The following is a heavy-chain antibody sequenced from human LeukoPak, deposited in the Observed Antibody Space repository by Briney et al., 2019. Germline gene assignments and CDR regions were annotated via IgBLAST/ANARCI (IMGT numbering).Heavy chain of an antibody. Sequence: PSETLSLTCAVYGGSFSGYYWSWIRQPPGKGLEGIGEINHSGSTNYNPSRKSRVTISVDTSKNQFSLKLSSVTAADTAVYYCACQVDYYDSSGYPGPQLGYWGQGTLVNVSS. V-gene: IGHV4-34*01. CDR1: GGSFSGYY. D-gene: IGHD3-22*01. CDR2: INHSGST. CDR3: ACQVDYYDSSGYPGPQLGY. J-gene: IGHJ4*02.